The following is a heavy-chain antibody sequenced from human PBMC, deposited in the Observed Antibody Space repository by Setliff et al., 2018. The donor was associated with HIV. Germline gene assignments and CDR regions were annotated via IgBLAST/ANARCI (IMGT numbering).Heavy chain of an antibody. CDR3: ATRGRDLGFDY. CDR1: GGTFSSYA. Sequence: KVSCKAYGGTFSSYAITWVRQAPGQGLECMGGIIPMLGITNYAQRFQGRLTITADEYTGTAYMELSSLRSEDTAVYYCATRGRDLGFDYWGQGTLVTVSS. V-gene: IGHV1-69*10. D-gene: IGHD1-1*01. J-gene: IGHJ4*02. CDR2: IIPMLGIT.